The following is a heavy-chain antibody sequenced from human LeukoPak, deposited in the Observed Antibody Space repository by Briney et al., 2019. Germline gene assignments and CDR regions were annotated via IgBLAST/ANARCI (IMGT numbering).Heavy chain of an antibody. Sequence: ASVKVSCKASGYTFTSYYMHWVRQAPGQGLEWMGIINPSGGSTSYAQKFQGRVTMTRDTSTSTVYMELSSLRSEDTAVYYCARDPPIFGASSSRAFDYWGQGTLVTVSS. CDR2: INPSGGST. D-gene: IGHD6-6*01. V-gene: IGHV1-46*01. CDR1: GYTFTSYY. CDR3: ARDPPIFGASSSRAFDY. J-gene: IGHJ4*02.